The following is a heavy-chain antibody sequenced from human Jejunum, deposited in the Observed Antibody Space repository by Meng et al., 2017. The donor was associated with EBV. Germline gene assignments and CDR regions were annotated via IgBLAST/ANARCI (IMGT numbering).Heavy chain of an antibody. V-gene: IGHV4-34*01. D-gene: IGHD2-8*02. Sequence: QAQGQPRGAGPLGPSETLSLTCAVYGGSFSDYYWSWIRQPPGKGLEWIGEIDHSGRTNYNPSLKSRVTLSLLTSKDHFSLRLSSVTAADTAVYYCATFNCTVGTCSFDSWGQGTLVTVSS. CDR3: ATFNCTVGTCSFDS. CDR2: IDHSGRT. CDR1: GGSFSDYY. J-gene: IGHJ4*02.